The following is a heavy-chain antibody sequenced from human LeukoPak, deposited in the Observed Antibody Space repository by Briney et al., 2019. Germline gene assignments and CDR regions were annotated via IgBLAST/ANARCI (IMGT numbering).Heavy chain of an antibody. CDR1: GFTFSNYA. Sequence: AGGSLRLSCAASGFTFSNYAMSWVRQAPGKGLEWVSAISASGTSTYYADSVKGRFTISRDNSKNTLYLQMNSLRAEDTAVYYCAKGIRVAAARWYFDLWGRGTLVTVSS. V-gene: IGHV3-23*01. CDR2: ISASGTST. CDR3: AKGIRVAAARWYFDL. D-gene: IGHD6-13*01. J-gene: IGHJ2*01.